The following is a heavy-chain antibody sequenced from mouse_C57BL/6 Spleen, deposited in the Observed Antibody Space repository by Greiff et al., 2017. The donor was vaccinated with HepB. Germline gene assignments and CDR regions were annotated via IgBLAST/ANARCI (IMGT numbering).Heavy chain of an antibody. CDR1: GYSFTGYY. V-gene: IGHV1-42*01. CDR3: ASARLRPWFAY. D-gene: IGHD2-4*01. J-gene: IGHJ3*01. CDR2: INPSTGGT. Sequence: VQLQQSGPELVKPGASVKISCKASGYSFTGYYMNWVKQSPEKSLEWIGEINPSTGGTTYNQKFKAKAILTVDKSSSTAYMQLKSLTSEDSAVYYCASARLRPWFAYWGQGTLVTVSA.